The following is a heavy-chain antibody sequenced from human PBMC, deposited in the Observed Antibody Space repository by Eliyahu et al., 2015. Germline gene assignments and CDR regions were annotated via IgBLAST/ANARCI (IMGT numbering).Heavy chain of an antibody. Sequence: EVQLVESGGGLVKPGGSLXLSCAASGFXFSXYSMNWXRPAPGKGLGWVSSISSSSSYIYYADSVKGRFTISRDNAKNSLYLQMNSLRAEDTAVYYCARQEEMDDFWSGYYTYYFDYWGQGTLVTVSS. CDR3: ARQEEMDDFWSGYYTYYFDY. V-gene: IGHV3-21*01. J-gene: IGHJ4*02. CDR1: GFXFSXYS. CDR2: ISSSSSYI. D-gene: IGHD3-3*01.